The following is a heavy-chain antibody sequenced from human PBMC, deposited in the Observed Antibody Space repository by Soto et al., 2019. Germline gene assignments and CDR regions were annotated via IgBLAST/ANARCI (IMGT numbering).Heavy chain of an antibody. CDR1: GFTFSSYG. V-gene: IGHV3-30*18. CDR2: ISYDGSNK. D-gene: IGHD2-15*01. Sequence: QVQLVESGGGVVQPGRSLRLSCAASGFTFSSYGMHWVRQAPGKGLEWVAVISYDGSNKYYADSVKGRFTISRDNSKNTLYLQMNSLRAEDTAVYYCAKWRYCSGGSCTPTRGGMDVWGQGTTVTVSS. J-gene: IGHJ6*02. CDR3: AKWRYCSGGSCTPTRGGMDV.